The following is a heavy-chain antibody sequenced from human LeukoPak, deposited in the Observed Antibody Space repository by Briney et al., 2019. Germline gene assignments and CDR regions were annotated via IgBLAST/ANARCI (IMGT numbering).Heavy chain of an antibody. D-gene: IGHD1-26*01. V-gene: IGHV3-48*04. Sequence: PGGSLRLSCAASGFTFSSYSMNWVRQAPGKGLEWVSYISSSGSTIYYADSVKGRFTISRDNAKNSLYLQMNSLRAEDTAVYYCASYIVGATIDYWGQGTLVTVSS. CDR1: GFTFSSYS. CDR3: ASYIVGATIDY. CDR2: ISSSGSTI. J-gene: IGHJ4*02.